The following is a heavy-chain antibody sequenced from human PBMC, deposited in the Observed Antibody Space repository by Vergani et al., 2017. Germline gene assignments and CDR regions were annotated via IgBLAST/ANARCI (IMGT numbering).Heavy chain of an antibody. J-gene: IGHJ4*02. CDR1: GGSISSSSYY. CDR2: IYYSGST. D-gene: IGHD3-10*01. V-gene: IGHV4-39*01. CDR3: ARVFIKTXFDY. Sequence: QLQLQESGPGLVKPSETLSLTCPVSGGSISSSSYYWGWIRQPPGKGLGWIGSIYYSGSTYYNPSLKSRVTISVDTSKNQFSLKLSSVTAADTAVYYCARVFIKTXFDYWGQGTLVTVSS.